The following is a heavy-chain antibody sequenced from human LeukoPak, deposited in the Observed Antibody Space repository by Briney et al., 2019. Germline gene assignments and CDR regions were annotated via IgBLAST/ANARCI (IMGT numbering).Heavy chain of an antibody. V-gene: IGHV4-34*01. CDR1: GGSFSGYY. Sequence: PSETLSLTCAVYGGSFSGYYWSWIRQPPGKGLEWIGGINHSGSTNYNPSLKSRVTISVDTSKNQFSLKLSSVTAADTAVYYCAGRYCSSTSCLYYFDYWGQGTLVTVSS. CDR2: INHSGST. D-gene: IGHD2-2*01. CDR3: AGRYCSSTSCLYYFDY. J-gene: IGHJ4*02.